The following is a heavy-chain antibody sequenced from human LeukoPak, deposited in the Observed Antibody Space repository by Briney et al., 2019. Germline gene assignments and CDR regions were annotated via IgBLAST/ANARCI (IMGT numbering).Heavy chain of an antibody. CDR1: GFTFSTYA. CDR3: AKAVGSISWSFDY. CDR2: ISHDGSDK. Sequence: GGSLRLSCEASGFTFSTYAMHWVRQAPGKGLEWVALISHDGSDKNYADSVKGRFTISRDNSNSTLYLQMDSLRGDDAAVYYCAKAVGSISWSFDYWSQGALVTVSS. V-gene: IGHV3-30*18. J-gene: IGHJ4*02. D-gene: IGHD6-13*01.